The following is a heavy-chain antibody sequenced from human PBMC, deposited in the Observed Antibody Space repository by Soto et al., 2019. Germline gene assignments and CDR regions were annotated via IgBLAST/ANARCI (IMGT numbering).Heavy chain of an antibody. V-gene: IGHV4-30-4*01. CDR1: GGSISSGDYY. Sequence: SETLSLTCTVSGGSISSGDYYWSWIRQPPGKGLEWIGYIYYSGSTYYNPSLKSRVTISVDTSKNQFSLKLSSVTAADTAVYYCAKPMITYYYDSSDWYFDLWGRGTLVTVSS. CDR3: AKPMITYYYDSSDWYFDL. CDR2: IYYSGST. J-gene: IGHJ2*01. D-gene: IGHD3-22*01.